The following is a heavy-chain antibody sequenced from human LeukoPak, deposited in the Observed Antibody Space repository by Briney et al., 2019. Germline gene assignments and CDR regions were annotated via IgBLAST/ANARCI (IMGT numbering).Heavy chain of an antibody. J-gene: IGHJ2*01. CDR3: TRGVPGIAAAGTGHGYFDL. CDR1: RFIFSNYW. Sequence: GGSLRLSCAASRFIFSNYWMHWVRQAPGKGLVWVSRIYSDGSSTSYADSVKGRFTISRDNAKNTLYLQVNSLRAEDTAIYYCTRGVPGIAAAGTGHGYFDLWGRGTLVTVSP. D-gene: IGHD6-13*01. V-gene: IGHV3-74*01. CDR2: IYSDGSST.